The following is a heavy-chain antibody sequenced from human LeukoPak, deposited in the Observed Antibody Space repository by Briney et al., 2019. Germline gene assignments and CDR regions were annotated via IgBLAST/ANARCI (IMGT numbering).Heavy chain of an antibody. CDR1: GFNFNGYG. V-gene: IGHV3-23*01. CDR3: AKEIWPTVTTPGRTYFEY. D-gene: IGHD4-17*01. Sequence: GGSLRLSCAASGFNFNGYGMTWVRQAPGKGLEWVSGISGSGQITSYADSVKGRFTISRDNSKNTLYLQMNSLRAEDTAVYYCAKEIWPTVTTPGRTYFEYWGQGALVTVSS. CDR2: ISGSGQIT. J-gene: IGHJ4*02.